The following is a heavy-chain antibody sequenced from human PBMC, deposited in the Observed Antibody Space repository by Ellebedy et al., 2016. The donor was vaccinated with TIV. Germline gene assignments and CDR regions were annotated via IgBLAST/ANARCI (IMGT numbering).Heavy chain of an antibody. J-gene: IGHJ6*02. V-gene: IGHV1-69*13. D-gene: IGHD4-17*01. Sequence: AASVKVSCKASGGTFSSYAISWVRQAPGQGLEWMGGIIPIFGTANYAQKFQGRVTITADESTSTAYMELSSLRSEDTAVYYCARGEGVTTSLDYGMDVWGQGTTVTVSS. CDR2: IIPIFGTA. CDR3: ARGEGVTTSLDYGMDV. CDR1: GGTFSSYA.